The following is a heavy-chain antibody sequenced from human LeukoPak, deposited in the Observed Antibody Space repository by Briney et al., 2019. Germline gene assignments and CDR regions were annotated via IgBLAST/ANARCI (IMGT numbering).Heavy chain of an antibody. J-gene: IGHJ5*02. Sequence: PSETLSLTCTVSGDSISRSYWSWIRQPPGKGLEWIGYISSRGRSTYTPALRSRVTISADTSNNQFSPSLTSPTAADTAVYYCARHRESYYESSHMGFDPWGQGTLVIVSS. CDR1: GDSISRSY. CDR2: ISSRGRS. D-gene: IGHD3-22*01. V-gene: IGHV4-59*08. CDR3: ARHRESYYESSHMGFDP.